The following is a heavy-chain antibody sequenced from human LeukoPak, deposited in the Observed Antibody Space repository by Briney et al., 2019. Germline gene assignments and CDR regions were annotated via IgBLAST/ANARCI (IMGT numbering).Heavy chain of an antibody. CDR3: ARIPSGDVDTAMVMYYHYGMDV. CDR1: GGTFSSHT. V-gene: IGHV1-69*02. D-gene: IGHD5-18*01. Sequence: SVKVSCKASGGTFSSHTISWVRQAPEQGLEWMGRIIPLFGIVNYAEKFQDRVTITADKSTSTAYMEVSSLRSEDTAVYYCARIPSGDVDTAMVMYYHYGMDVWGQGTTVTVSS. CDR2: IIPLFGIV. J-gene: IGHJ6*02.